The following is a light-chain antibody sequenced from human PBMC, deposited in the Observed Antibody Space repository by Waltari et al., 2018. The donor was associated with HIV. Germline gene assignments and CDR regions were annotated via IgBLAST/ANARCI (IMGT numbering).Light chain of an antibody. Sequence: QSALTQPASVSGSPGQSITISCTGTNSDVGNYNLVSWYRQHPDKAPKLLIFEVTRRPSWVSDRFAGSKSGNTASLTISGLQAEDEADYYCCSYAGSDTLVFGGGTKLTVL. CDR2: EVT. J-gene: IGLJ3*02. CDR3: CSYAGSDTLV. V-gene: IGLV2-23*02. CDR1: NSDVGNYNL.